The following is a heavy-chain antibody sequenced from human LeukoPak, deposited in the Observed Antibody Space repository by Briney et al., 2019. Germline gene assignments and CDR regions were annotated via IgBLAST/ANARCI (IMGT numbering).Heavy chain of an antibody. J-gene: IGHJ4*02. D-gene: IGHD3-10*01. CDR3: ARDGTGGVNYFGAGSYDS. CDR2: ISGTGSTI. Sequence: PGGSLRLSCVASGFTFRSYSLNWVRQAPGKGLEWISYISGTGSTIYYTDSVKGRFTISRDNGKNSLYLQMNSLEVEDTAMYYCARDGTGGVNYFGAGSYDSWGQGTLVVVSS. V-gene: IGHV3-48*01. CDR1: GFTFRSYS.